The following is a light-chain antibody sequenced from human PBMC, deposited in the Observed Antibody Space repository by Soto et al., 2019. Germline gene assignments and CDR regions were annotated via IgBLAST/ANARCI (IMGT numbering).Light chain of an antibody. CDR2: EAF. J-gene: IGLJ1*01. Sequence: QSALTQPASVSGSPGQSITISCTGTSSDVGGYNHVSWYQHHPGKAPKLMINEAFNRPSGVSNRFAGSKSGNTASLTISGPQAEHEADYYCSLYTSSTTPYVFGNGTKVTVL. CDR3: SLYTSSTTPYV. CDR1: SSDVGGYNH. V-gene: IGLV2-14*01.